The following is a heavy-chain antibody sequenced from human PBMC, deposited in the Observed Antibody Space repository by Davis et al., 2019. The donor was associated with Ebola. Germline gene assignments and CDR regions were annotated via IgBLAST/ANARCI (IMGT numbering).Heavy chain of an antibody. CDR1: GGSFSGYY. CDR2: IYYSGST. V-gene: IGHV4-59*08. J-gene: IGHJ4*02. Sequence: PSETLSLTCAVYGGSFSGYYWSWIRQPPGKGLEWIGYIYYSGSTNYNPSLKSRVTISVDTSKNQFSLKLSSVTAADTAVYYCATGITIFGVVTFDYWGQGTLVTVSS. D-gene: IGHD3-3*01. CDR3: ATGITIFGVVTFDY.